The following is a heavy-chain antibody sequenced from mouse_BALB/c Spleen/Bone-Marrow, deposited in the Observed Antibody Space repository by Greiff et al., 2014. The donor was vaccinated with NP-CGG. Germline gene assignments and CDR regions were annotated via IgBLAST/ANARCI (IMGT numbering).Heavy chain of an antibody. Sequence: DLVKPGASVKLSCKTSGYTFTNYWINWIKQRPGQGLEWLGRIAPGSGSTYYNEMFKVKAPLTVDTSSSTAYIQLSSLSSEDSAVYFCARERYGYDGWYFDVWGAGTTVTVSS. D-gene: IGHD2-2*01. CDR1: GYTFTNYW. CDR2: IAPGSGST. J-gene: IGHJ1*01. V-gene: IGHV1S41*01. CDR3: ARERYGYDGWYFDV.